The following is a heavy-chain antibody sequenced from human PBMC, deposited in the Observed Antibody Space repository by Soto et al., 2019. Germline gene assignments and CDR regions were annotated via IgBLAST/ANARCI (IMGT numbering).Heavy chain of an antibody. Sequence: GESLKISCKGSGYSFTSYWIGWVRQMPGKGLEWVGIIYPGDSDTRYSPSFQGQVTISADKSISTAYLRWSSLKASDTAMYYCARHLYSSSSGAFDSWGQGTMVTVSS. D-gene: IGHD6-6*01. J-gene: IGHJ3*02. V-gene: IGHV5-51*01. CDR3: ARHLYSSSSGAFDS. CDR1: GYSFTSYW. CDR2: IYPGDSDT.